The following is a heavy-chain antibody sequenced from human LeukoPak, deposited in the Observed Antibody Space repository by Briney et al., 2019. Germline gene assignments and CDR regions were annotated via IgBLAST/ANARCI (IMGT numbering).Heavy chain of an antibody. CDR2: FDPEDGET. CDR3: ATAAYSSGWYVAFDI. D-gene: IGHD6-19*01. V-gene: IGHV1-24*01. J-gene: IGHJ3*02. Sequence: ASVTVSFKVSGHTLTELSMHWVRQTQGKGLEGMGGFDPEDGETIYTQKFQGRVTMTEDTSTDTAYMELSSLRSEDTAVYYCATAAYSSGWYVAFDIWGQGTMVTVSS. CDR1: GHTLTELS.